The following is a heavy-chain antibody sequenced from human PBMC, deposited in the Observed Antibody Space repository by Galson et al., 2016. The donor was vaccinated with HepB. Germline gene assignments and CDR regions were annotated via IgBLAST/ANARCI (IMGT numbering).Heavy chain of an antibody. CDR1: GFTFSSYA. D-gene: IGHD6-19*01. CDR2: ISGSGATT. Sequence: SLRLSCAASGFTFSSYAMSWVRQAPGKGLEWVSTISGSGATTYVADSVKGRFTISRDNSKNTLYLQMNSLRVEDTAIYYCAKGGQWLLRGPGWFDPWGQGTLVSVSS. J-gene: IGHJ5*02. CDR3: AKGGQWLLRGPGWFDP. V-gene: IGHV3-23*01.